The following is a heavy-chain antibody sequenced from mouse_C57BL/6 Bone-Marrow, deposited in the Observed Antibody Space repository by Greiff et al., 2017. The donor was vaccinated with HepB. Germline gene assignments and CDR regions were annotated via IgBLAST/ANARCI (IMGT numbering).Heavy chain of an antibody. D-gene: IGHD2-2*01. V-gene: IGHV1-52*01. J-gene: IGHJ2*01. CDR1: GYTFTSYW. CDR3: ALWLRREAWFAY. Sequence: QVQLKQPGAELVRPGSSVKLSCKASGYTFTSYWMHWVKQRPIQGLEWIGNIDPSDSETHYNQKFKDKATLTVDKSSSTAYMQLSSLTSEDSAVYYCALWLRREAWFAYWGQGTTLTVSS. CDR2: IDPSDSET.